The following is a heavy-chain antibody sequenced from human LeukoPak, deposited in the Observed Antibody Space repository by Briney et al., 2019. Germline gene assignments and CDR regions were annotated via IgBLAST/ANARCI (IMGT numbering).Heavy chain of an antibody. J-gene: IGHJ4*02. V-gene: IGHV4-38-2*02. Sequence: SETLSLTCAVSGYSISSGYYWGWIRQPPGKGLDWIGSIFHSGSTYYNPSLKSRVTISVDTSKNQFSLKLNSVTAADTAVYYRARDRSYGDYRRTFDYWGQGTLVTVSS. CDR3: ARDRSYGDYRRTFDY. D-gene: IGHD4-17*01. CDR1: GYSISSGYY. CDR2: IFHSGST.